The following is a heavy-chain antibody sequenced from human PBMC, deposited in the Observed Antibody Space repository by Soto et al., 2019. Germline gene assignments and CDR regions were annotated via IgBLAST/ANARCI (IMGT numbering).Heavy chain of an antibody. D-gene: IGHD3-22*01. CDR1: GYSFTSFW. CDR3: ARHGDYNDGSAFYV. CDR2: IDSSDSYT. V-gene: IGHV5-10-1*01. J-gene: IGHJ6*02. Sequence: GESLKISCKGSGYSFTSFWITWVRQMPGKALEWMGIIDSSDSYTNYSPSFQGHVSISADKSISTAYLQWSSLRASDTAMYYCARHGDYNDGSAFYVWGQETALTVSS.